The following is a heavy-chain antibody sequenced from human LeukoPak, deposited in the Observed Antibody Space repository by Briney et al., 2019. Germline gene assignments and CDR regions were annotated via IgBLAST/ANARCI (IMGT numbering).Heavy chain of an antibody. CDR3: ARGSWDLSRAMPVRNAFHI. D-gene: IGHD2-2*01. J-gene: IGHJ3*02. Sequence: SETLSLTCTVSGGSINSGSDYWTWIRQPAGKGLEWIGRIYTTGTTTYNPSLESRVTISKDTANNRFSLKLSSVTAPDTAVYYCARGSWDLSRAMPVRNAFHIWGPGTIVTVSS. V-gene: IGHV4-61*02. CDR1: GGSINSGSDY. CDR2: IYTTGTT.